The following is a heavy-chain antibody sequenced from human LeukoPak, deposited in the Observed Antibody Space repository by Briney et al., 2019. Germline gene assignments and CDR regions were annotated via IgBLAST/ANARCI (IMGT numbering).Heavy chain of an antibody. D-gene: IGHD2-15*01. J-gene: IGHJ1*01. CDR3: ARASTIVVVVAADFQH. V-gene: IGHV3-30*04. CDR2: ISYDGSNK. CDR1: GFTFSSYA. Sequence: GRSLRLSCAASGFTFSSYAMHWVRQAPGEGLEWVAVISYDGSNKYYADSVKGRFTISRDNSKNTLYLQMNSLRAEDTAVYYCARASTIVVVVAADFQHWGQGTLVTVSS.